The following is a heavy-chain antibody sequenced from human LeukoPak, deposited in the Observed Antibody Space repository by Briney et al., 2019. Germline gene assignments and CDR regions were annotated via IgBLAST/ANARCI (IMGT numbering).Heavy chain of an antibody. CDR3: ATPRYSGSYGDAFDI. Sequence: ASVKVSCKVSGYTFTDYYMHWVQQAPGKGLEWMGLVDSEDGETIYAEKFQGRVTITADTSTDTAYMELSSLRSEDTAVYYCATPRYSGSYGDAFDIWGQGTMVTVSS. D-gene: IGHD1-26*01. CDR1: GYTFTDYY. CDR2: VDSEDGET. J-gene: IGHJ3*02. V-gene: IGHV1-69-2*01.